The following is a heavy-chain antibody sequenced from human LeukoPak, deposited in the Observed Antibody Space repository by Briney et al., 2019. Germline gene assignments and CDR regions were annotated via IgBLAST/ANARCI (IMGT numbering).Heavy chain of an antibody. CDR2: ISSSGDSI. CDR3: ARGTGPDY. D-gene: IGHD1-14*01. V-gene: IGHV3-48*03. Sequence: PGGSLRLSCAASGFPFSSYEMNWVRQAPGKGLEWVSYISSSGDSIYYADSVKGRFTVSRDNAKKSLYLHMNSLRDDDTAVYYCARGTGPDYWGQGTLVTVSS. J-gene: IGHJ4*02. CDR1: GFPFSSYE.